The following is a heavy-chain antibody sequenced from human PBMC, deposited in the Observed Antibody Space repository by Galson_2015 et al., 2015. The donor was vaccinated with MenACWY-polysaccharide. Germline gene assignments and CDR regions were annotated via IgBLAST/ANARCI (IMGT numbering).Heavy chain of an antibody. CDR1: EFTVGNNY. J-gene: IGHJ4*02. CDR3: AKKSSAGASDH. CDR2: IYSGGKT. V-gene: IGHV3-66*02. Sequence: SLRLSCAASEFTVGNNYMSWVRQAPGKGLEWVSVIYSGGKTYYTDSVKGRFTISRDSSKNTLYLQMNSLRAEDTAVYYCAKKSSAGASDHWGQGTLVTVSS. D-gene: IGHD1-14*01.